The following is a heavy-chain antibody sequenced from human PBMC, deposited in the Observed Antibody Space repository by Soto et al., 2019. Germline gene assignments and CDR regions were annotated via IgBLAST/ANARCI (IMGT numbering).Heavy chain of an antibody. D-gene: IGHD3-10*01. CDR3: TKGIHSQSYYNQTYSYYGMDV. CDR2: ISGSGGST. Sequence: EVQLLESGGGLVQPGGSLRLSCAASGFTFSSYAMSWVRQAPGKGLEWVSAISGSGGSTYYADSVKGRFTISRDNSKNTLYLQMNSFRAEATAVYYYTKGIHSQSYYNQTYSYYGMDVWGPGNTVTDSS. CDR1: GFTFSSYA. V-gene: IGHV3-23*01. J-gene: IGHJ6*02.